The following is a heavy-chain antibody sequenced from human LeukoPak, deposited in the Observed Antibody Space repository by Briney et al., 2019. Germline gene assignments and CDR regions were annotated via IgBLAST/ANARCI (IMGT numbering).Heavy chain of an antibody. CDR3: AKAPNTSSGWAFDY. J-gene: IGHJ4*02. D-gene: IGHD6-19*01. V-gene: IGHV3-30*18. CDR2: ISYDGSNK. Sequence: GGSLRLSCAASGFTFGSYGMHWVRQAPGKGLEWVAVISYDGSNKYYADSVKGRFTISRDNSKNTLYLQMNSLRAEDTAVYYCAKAPNTSSGWAFDYWGQGTLVTVSS. CDR1: GFTFGSYG.